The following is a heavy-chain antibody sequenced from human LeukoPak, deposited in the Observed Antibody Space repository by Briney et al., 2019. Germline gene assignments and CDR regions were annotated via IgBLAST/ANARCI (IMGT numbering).Heavy chain of an antibody. CDR1: GGPIGGDY. Sequence: KPSETLSLTCSVSGGPIGGDYWSWIRQPPGKALEWIGYIYTTGRTNYNPSLKSRVTISVDTSKNQFSLKLNSVTAADTAVYYCAKNLGSGVWYGFDIWGQGTMVTVSS. CDR2: IYTTGRT. V-gene: IGHV4-4*09. CDR3: AKNLGSGVWYGFDI. D-gene: IGHD2-21*01. J-gene: IGHJ3*02.